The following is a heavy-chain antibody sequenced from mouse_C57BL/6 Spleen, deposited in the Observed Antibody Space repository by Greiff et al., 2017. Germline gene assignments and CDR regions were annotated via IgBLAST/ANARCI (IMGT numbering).Heavy chain of an antibody. CDR1: GYTFTDYN. V-gene: IGHV1-22*01. CDR3: ARHTTVVATGDD. J-gene: IGHJ2*01. D-gene: IGHD1-1*01. CDR2: INPNNGGT. Sequence: EVKLQQSGPELVKPGASVKMSCKASGYTFTDYNMHWVKQSHGKSLEWIGYINPNNGGTSYNQKFKGKATLTVNKSSSTAYMELRSLTSEDSAVYYCARHTTVVATGDDWGQGTTLTVSS.